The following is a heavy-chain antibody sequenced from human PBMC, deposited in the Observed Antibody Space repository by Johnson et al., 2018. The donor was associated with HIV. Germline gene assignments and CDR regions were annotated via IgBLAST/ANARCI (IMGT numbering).Heavy chain of an antibody. CDR1: AFTFSSYA. Sequence: VQLVESGGGVVQPGGSLRLSCAASAFTFSSYAMHWVRQAPGKGLEWVALISYDGSNKYYADSVKGRFTISRDNSKNTLYLQMNSLRAEDTAVYYCARGSIMITFGGVIPDAFDIWGQGTLVIVSS. D-gene: IGHD3-16*02. J-gene: IGHJ3*02. V-gene: IGHV3-30*04. CDR2: ISYDGSNK. CDR3: ARGSIMITFGGVIPDAFDI.